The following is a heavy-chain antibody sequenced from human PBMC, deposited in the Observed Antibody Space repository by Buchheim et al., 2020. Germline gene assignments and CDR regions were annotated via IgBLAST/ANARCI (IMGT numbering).Heavy chain of an antibody. J-gene: IGHJ4*02. CDR1: GFTFSNYA. CDR3: ARGPGSSAITPFDY. Sequence: EVQLLESGGGSVQPGGSLRLSCAASGFTFSNYAMTWVRQAPGKGLEWVSGISGSGGGTWYADSVKGRFTISRDSSKKTLYLQMHSLRPDDTAVYYCARGPGSSAITPFDYWGQGTL. D-gene: IGHD6-6*01. CDR2: ISGSGGGT. V-gene: IGHV3-23*01.